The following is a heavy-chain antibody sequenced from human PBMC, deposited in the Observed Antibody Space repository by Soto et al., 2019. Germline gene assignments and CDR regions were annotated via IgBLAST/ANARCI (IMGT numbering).Heavy chain of an antibody. D-gene: IGHD2-2*01. CDR1: GGTFNNYV. J-gene: IGHJ4*02. CDR2: IIPIFGTA. V-gene: IGHV1-69*06. CDR3: AGRCDGTSCLGHFDY. Sequence: QVQLVQSGAEVKKPGSSVKVSCRASGGTFNNYVINWVRQAPGQGLEWMAGIIPIFGTANYAQKFQGRVTITADKSTSTAYMELNSLRSEDTAVYYCAGRCDGTSCLGHFDYWGQGPLVTVSS.